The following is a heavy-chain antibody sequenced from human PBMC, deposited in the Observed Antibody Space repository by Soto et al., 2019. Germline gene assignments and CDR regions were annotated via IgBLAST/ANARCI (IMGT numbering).Heavy chain of an antibody. CDR2: INHSGNT. V-gene: IGHV4-34*01. Sequence: QVQLQQWGEGLLKPSETLSLTCVVNSGSFSGYYWSWIRQPPGKGLEWIGEINHSGNTSYNPSLKSRVTISVDTSKNQFSLRLSSVTAADTAVYYYARPAIAAAVSAFDYWGQGTLVTVSS. CDR3: ARPAIAAAVSAFDY. D-gene: IGHD6-13*01. J-gene: IGHJ4*02. CDR1: SGSFSGYY.